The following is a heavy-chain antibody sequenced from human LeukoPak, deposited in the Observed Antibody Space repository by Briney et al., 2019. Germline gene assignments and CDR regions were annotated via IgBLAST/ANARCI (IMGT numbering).Heavy chain of an antibody. D-gene: IGHD1-26*01. J-gene: IGHJ4*02. CDR1: GFTFSSCA. V-gene: IGHV3-30-3*01. Sequence: GRSLRLSCAASGFTFSSCAKHWVRQAPGKGLEWVAVISYDGSNKYYADSVKGRFTISRDNSKNTLYLQMNSLRAEDTAVYYCARDRVGATDYFVYWGQGTLVTVSS. CDR2: ISYDGSNK. CDR3: ARDRVGATDYFVY.